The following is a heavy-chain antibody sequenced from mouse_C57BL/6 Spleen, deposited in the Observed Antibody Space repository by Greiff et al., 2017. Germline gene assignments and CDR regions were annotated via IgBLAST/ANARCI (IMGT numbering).Heavy chain of an antibody. CDR1: GFTFTDYY. J-gene: IGHJ1*03. CDR3: ARYRDEYDEYFAF. V-gene: IGHV7-3*01. CDR2: IRNKANGYTT. Sequence: EVKLMESGGGLVQPGGSLSLSCAASGFTFTDYYMSWVRQPPGKALEWLGFIRNKANGYTTEYSASVKGRFTISRDNCQSILYLQMNALRAGDSANYYCARYRDEYDEYFAFWGTGTTVTVSS. D-gene: IGHD2-4*01.